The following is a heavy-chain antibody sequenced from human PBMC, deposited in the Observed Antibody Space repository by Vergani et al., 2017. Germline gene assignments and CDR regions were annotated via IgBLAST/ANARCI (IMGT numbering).Heavy chain of an antibody. V-gene: IGHV3-30-3*01. CDR1: GFTFSSYA. J-gene: IGHJ3*01. Sequence: QVQLVESGGGVVQPGRSLRLSCAASGFTFSSYAMHWVRQAPGKGLEWVAVISYDGSNIYYADSVKGRFTISRDDAKNSLFLEMNSLRFEDTAVYFCTKGSVYYHDSAGHGYDPYTGFDLWGQGTLVTVSS. D-gene: IGHD5-12*01. CDR2: ISYDGSNI. CDR3: TKGSVYYHDSAGHGYDPYTGFDL.